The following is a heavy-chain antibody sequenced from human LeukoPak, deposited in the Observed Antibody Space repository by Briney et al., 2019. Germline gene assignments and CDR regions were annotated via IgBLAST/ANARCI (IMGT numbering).Heavy chain of an antibody. D-gene: IGHD3-10*01. Sequence: SETLSLTCTVSGGSISSGGYYWSWIRQHPGNGLEWIGYIYYSGSTYYNPSLKSRVTISVDTSKNQFSLKPSSVTAADTAVYYCARGRTYYYGSGSYRTYYFDYWGQGTLVTVSS. CDR2: IYYSGST. J-gene: IGHJ4*02. V-gene: IGHV4-31*03. CDR3: ARGRTYYYGSGSYRTYYFDY. CDR1: GGSISSGGYY.